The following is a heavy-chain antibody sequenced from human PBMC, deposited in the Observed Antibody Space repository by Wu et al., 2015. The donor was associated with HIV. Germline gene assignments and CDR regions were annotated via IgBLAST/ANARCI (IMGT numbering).Heavy chain of an antibody. D-gene: IGHD1-1*01. V-gene: IGHV1-18*01. CDR3: AREKRRGTFDM. J-gene: IGHJ3*02. CDR1: GYTFTSFD. CDR2: ISTYNGNT. Sequence: QVQLVQSGAEVKKPGASVKVSCKAFGYTFTSFDINWVRQAPGQGLEWMGWISTYNGNTNYAQNLQGRVTMTTDTSTSTAYMELRSLTSEDTAIYFCAREKRRGTFDMWGQGTMVIVSS.